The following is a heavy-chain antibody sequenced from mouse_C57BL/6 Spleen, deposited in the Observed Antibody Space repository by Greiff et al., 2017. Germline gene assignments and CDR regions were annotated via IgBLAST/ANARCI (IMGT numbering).Heavy chain of an antibody. CDR1: GFTFSSYA. D-gene: IGHD1-1*01. Sequence: DVQLVEPGGGLVKPGGSLKLSCAASGFTFSSYAMSWVRQTPDKRLEWVATISDGGSYTYYPDNVKGRFTFSRDNAKNSLYLQMRHLKSEDTAMYYCARDGTTVVAKEWFAYWGKGTLVTVSA. CDR3: ARDGTTVVAKEWFAY. V-gene: IGHV5-4*01. J-gene: IGHJ3*01. CDR2: ISDGGSYT.